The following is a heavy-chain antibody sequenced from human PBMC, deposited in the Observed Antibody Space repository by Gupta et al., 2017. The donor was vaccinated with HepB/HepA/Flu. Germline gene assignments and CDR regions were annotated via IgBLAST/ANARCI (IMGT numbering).Heavy chain of an antibody. CDR2: VNNVGVTT. D-gene: IGHD6-19*01. Sequence: EVQLLESGGGLVQPGGSLRLSCTASGFTFSCCAMTWVRQAPGKGLEWVSTVNNVGVTTLYADSVRGRFTISRDNSKNTLYLQMNSLRAEDTAIYYCAKESGKYLSGWYKDSWGQGTLVTVSS. V-gene: IGHV3-23*01. CDR1: GFTFSCCA. J-gene: IGHJ4*02. CDR3: AKESGKYLSGWYKDS.